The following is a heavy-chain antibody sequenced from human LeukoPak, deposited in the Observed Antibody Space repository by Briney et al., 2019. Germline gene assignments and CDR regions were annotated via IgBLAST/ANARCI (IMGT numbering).Heavy chain of an antibody. D-gene: IGHD2-2*01. J-gene: IGHJ3*02. Sequence: GASVKVSCKVSGYTLTELSMHWVRQAPGKGVEGMGGFDPEDGETIYAQKFQGRVTMTEDTSTDTAYMELSSLRSEDTAVYYCATTSVPAAKGDAFDIWGQGTMVTVSS. CDR1: GYTLTELS. CDR3: ATTSVPAAKGDAFDI. V-gene: IGHV1-24*01. CDR2: FDPEDGET.